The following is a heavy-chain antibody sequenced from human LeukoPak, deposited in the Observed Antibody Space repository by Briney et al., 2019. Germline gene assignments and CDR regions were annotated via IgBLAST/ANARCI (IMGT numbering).Heavy chain of an antibody. Sequence: GGSLRLSCAASGFTFSNAWMSWVRQAPGKGREWVGRNKSKTDGGTTDYAAPVKGRFIISRDDSKNTLYLQMNSLKTEDTAVYYCTIDDIVVVVAATYLIHPQPIGYFDLGGWGTGATVTS. CDR1: GFTFSNAW. CDR3: TIDDIVVVVAATYLIHPQPIGYFDL. J-gene: IGHJ4*02. D-gene: IGHD2-15*01. CDR2: NKSKTDGGTT. V-gene: IGHV3-15*01.